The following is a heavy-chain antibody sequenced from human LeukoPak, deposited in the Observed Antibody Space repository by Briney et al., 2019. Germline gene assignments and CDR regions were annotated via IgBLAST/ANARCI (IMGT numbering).Heavy chain of an antibody. Sequence: ASVKVSSKASGYTFTVYYMHWVRQAPGQGLEWMGRINRNSGSTNYAQKFQGRVTMTRDTSVSTPYMELSRLRSDDTAVYYCARAIVAAGPALGYWGQGTLVTVSS. CDR2: INRNSGST. J-gene: IGHJ4*02. V-gene: IGHV1-2*06. CDR1: GYTFTVYY. D-gene: IGHD6-13*01. CDR3: ARAIVAAGPALGY.